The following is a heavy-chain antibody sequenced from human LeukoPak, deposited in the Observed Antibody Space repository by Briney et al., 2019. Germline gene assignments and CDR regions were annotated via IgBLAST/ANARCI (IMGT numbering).Heavy chain of an antibody. D-gene: IGHD6-13*01. CDR2: INPNSGGT. Sequence: ASVKVSCKASGYIFTDYYMHWVRQAPGQELGWMGRINPNSGGTNYAQKFQGRVTMTRDTSISTAYMELNSLRAEDTAVYYCAKEAGYSSSWYGWDYYYGMDVWGQGTTVTVSS. CDR1: GYIFTDYY. J-gene: IGHJ6*02. CDR3: AKEAGYSSSWYGWDYYYGMDV. V-gene: IGHV1/OR15-1*04.